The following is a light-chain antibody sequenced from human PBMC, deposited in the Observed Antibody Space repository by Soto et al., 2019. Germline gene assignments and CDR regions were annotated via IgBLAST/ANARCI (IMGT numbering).Light chain of an antibody. CDR2: AAS. CDR1: QSISSY. J-gene: IGKJ4*01. CDR3: QQSYSTPRLT. Sequence: DMQMTQSPSSLSASLGDRVTIXXRTSQSISSYLNWYQQKPGKAPKLXXYAASSLQSGVPSRFSGSGSGTDFTLTISSLQPEDFATYYCQQSYSTPRLTFGGGTKVDIK. V-gene: IGKV1-39*01.